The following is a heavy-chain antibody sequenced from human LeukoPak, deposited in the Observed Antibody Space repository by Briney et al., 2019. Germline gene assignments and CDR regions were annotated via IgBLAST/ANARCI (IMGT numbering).Heavy chain of an antibody. J-gene: IGHJ4*02. Sequence: ASVKVSCKASGYTFTGYYMHWVRQAPGQGLEWMGWINPNSGGTNYAQKFQGRVTMTRDTSISTAYMELSRLRSDDTAVYYCARGGLISSFPAAVSYWGQGTLVTVSS. V-gene: IGHV1-2*02. CDR3: ARGGLISSFPAAVSY. D-gene: IGHD2-8*01. CDR1: GYTFTGYY. CDR2: INPNSGGT.